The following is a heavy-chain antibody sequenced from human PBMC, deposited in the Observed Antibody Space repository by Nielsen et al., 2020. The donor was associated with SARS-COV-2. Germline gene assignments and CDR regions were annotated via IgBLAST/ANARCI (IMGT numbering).Heavy chain of an antibody. CDR3: ARDLGFGEFNDY. Sequence: GESLKISCAASGFTFSSYWMSWVRQAPGKGLEWVANIKQDGSEKYYVDSVKGRFTISRDNAKNSLYLQMNSLRAEDTAVYYCARDLGFGEFNDYWGQGTLVTVSS. V-gene: IGHV3-7*01. J-gene: IGHJ4*02. CDR2: IKQDGSEK. D-gene: IGHD3-10*01. CDR1: GFTFSSYW.